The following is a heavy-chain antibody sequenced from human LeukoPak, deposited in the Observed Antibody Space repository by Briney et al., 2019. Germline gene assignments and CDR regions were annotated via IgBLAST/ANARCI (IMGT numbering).Heavy chain of an antibody. CDR1: GGSFSGYY. D-gene: IGHD2-2*01. CDR2: INHSGST. J-gene: IGHJ4*02. CDR3: ARRQLYCAYY. V-gene: IGHV4-34*01. Sequence: SETLSLTCAVYGGSFSGYYWRWLRQPPGKGLELIGEINHSGSTNYNPSLKSRVTISIHTSKNQYSLKLSSLTAADTAVYYCARRQLYCAYYWGQGTLVTVSS.